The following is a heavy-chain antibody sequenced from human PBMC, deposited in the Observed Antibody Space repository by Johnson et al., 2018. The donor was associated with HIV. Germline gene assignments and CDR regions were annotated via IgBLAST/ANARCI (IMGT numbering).Heavy chain of an antibody. Sequence: EVQLVESGGGLVQPGRSLRLSCAASGFTFSSYAMSWVRQAPGKGLEWVSAISGSGGSTYYADSVKGRFTISRDNSKNTLYLQMNSLRAEDTAVYYCAKDREVEYQLYGEGAFDIWGQGTMVTVSS. J-gene: IGHJ3*02. D-gene: IGHD2-2*01. CDR2: ISGSGGST. CDR1: GFTFSSYA. CDR3: AKDREVEYQLYGEGAFDI. V-gene: IGHV3-23*04.